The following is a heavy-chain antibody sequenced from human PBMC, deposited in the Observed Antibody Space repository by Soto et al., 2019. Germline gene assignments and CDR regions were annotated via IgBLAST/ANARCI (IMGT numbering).Heavy chain of an antibody. CDR1: GGSFSGYY. Sequence: SETLSLTCAVYGGSFSGYYWSWIRQPPGKGLEWIGEINHSGSTNYNPSLKSRVTISVDTSKNQFSLKLSSVTAADTAVYYCARGPRTIAAAGSSDYWGQGTLVTVSS. V-gene: IGHV4-34*01. J-gene: IGHJ4*02. CDR2: INHSGST. D-gene: IGHD6-13*01. CDR3: ARGPRTIAAAGSSDY.